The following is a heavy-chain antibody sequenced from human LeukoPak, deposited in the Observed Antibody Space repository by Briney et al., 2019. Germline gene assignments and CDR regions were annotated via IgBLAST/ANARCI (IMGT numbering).Heavy chain of an antibody. J-gene: IGHJ4*02. CDR3: ARAPQSMVLDY. D-gene: IGHD3-10*01. CDR2: ISGGDGST. V-gene: IGHV3-23*01. Sequence: GGSLRLSCAASGFPFSSYAMSWVRQAPGKGLEWVSAISGGDGSTYYADSVRGRFTISRDNSKNTLYLQMNSLRAEDAAVYYCARAPQSMVLDYWGQGTLVTVSS. CDR1: GFPFSSYA.